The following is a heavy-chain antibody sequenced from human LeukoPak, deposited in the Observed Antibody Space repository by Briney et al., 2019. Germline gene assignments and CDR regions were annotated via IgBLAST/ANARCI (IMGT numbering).Heavy chain of an antibody. V-gene: IGHV5-51*01. CDR3: ARRSSSWERYDN. CDR2: IYPGDSDT. J-gene: IGHJ4*02. Sequence: GESLKISSKGSAYSFTSYWIGWVRQMPGKGLEWMGTIYPGDSDTKYSPSFHGQVTISADKSISTAYLQWSSLKASDTAMYYCARRSSSWERYDNWGQGALVTVSS. D-gene: IGHD6-13*01. CDR1: AYSFTSYW.